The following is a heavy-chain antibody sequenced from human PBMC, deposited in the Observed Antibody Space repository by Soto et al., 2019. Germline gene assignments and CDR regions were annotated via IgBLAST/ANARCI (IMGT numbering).Heavy chain of an antibody. D-gene: IGHD3-10*01. CDR2: IIPILGIA. CDR1: GGTFSSYT. CDR3: ARGALYGSGSYYYFDY. Sequence: QVQLVQSGAEVKKPGSSVKVSCKASGGTFSSYTISWVRQAPGQGLEWMGRIIPILGIANYAQKFQGRFTITADKSTSTAYMELSSLRSEDTAVYYCARGALYGSGSYYYFDYWGQGTLVTVSS. V-gene: IGHV1-69*02. J-gene: IGHJ4*02.